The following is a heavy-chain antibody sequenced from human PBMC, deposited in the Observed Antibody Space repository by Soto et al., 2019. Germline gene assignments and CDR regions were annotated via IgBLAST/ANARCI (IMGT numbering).Heavy chain of an antibody. D-gene: IGHD3-22*01. CDR1: GFTFSSYS. Sequence: EVQLVESGGGLVQPGGSLRLSCAASGFTFSSYSMNWVRQAPGKWLEWVSYISSSSSTIYYADSVKGRFTISRDNAKNSRYLQMNSLRAEDTAVYYCARGAYYYDGSGLSYWGQGTLVTVSS. J-gene: IGHJ4*02. V-gene: IGHV3-48*01. CDR3: ARGAYYYDGSGLSY. CDR2: ISSSSSTI.